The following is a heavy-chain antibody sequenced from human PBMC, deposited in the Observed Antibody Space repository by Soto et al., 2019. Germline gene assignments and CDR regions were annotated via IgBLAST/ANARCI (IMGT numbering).Heavy chain of an antibody. CDR2: IYYSGST. V-gene: IGHV4-31*03. Sequence: QVQLQESGPGLVKPSQTLSLTCTVSGGSISSGGYYWSWIRQHPGKGLEWIGYIYYSGSTYYNPSLKSRVTISVDTSKNQFSLKLSSATAADTAVYYCARAPLYYYDSSGYSVDAFDIWGQGTMVTVSS. D-gene: IGHD3-22*01. CDR3: ARAPLYYYDSSGYSVDAFDI. J-gene: IGHJ3*02. CDR1: GGSISSGGYY.